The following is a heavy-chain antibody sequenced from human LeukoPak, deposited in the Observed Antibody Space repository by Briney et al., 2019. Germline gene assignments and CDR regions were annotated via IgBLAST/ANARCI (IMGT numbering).Heavy chain of an antibody. CDR3: GGVITGYYYMDV. J-gene: IGHJ6*03. CDR2: ISSSSSYI. Sequence: GGSLRLSCAASGFTFSNAWMTWVRQAPGKGLEWVSSISSSSSYIYYADSVKGRFTISRDNAKNSLYLQMNSLRAEDTAVYYCGGVITGYYYMDVWGKGTTVTVSS. D-gene: IGHD3-22*01. V-gene: IGHV3-21*01. CDR1: GFTFSNAW.